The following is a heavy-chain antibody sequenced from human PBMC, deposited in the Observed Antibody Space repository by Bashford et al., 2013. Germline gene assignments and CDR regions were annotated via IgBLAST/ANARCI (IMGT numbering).Heavy chain of an antibody. D-gene: IGHD1-14*01. V-gene: IGHV4-39*07. CDR2: IFHTGSR. CDR3: ARDGRDPESYFQY. CDR1: GGSISTSDHY. J-gene: IGHJ1*01. Sequence: SETLSLTCSVSGGSISTSDHYWAWIRQTPRRGLEWMGSIFHTGSRVYSASVTGDVAMSIDTPKNQFSLKVTSVTAADTAVYYCARDGRDPESYFQYWGQGTLVTVSS.